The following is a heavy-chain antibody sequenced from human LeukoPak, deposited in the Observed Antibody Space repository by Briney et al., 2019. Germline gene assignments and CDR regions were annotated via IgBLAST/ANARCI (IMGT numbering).Heavy chain of an antibody. V-gene: IGHV4-59*08. J-gene: IGHJ4*02. CDR1: GGSISSYY. D-gene: IGHD3-10*01. Sequence: PSETLSLTCTVSGGSISSYYWSWIRQPPGKGLEWIGYIYYSGSTNYNPSLKSRVTTSVDTSKNQFSLKLSSVTAADTAVYYCASHAYGYYFDYWGQGTLVTVSS. CDR2: IYYSGST. CDR3: ASHAYGYYFDY.